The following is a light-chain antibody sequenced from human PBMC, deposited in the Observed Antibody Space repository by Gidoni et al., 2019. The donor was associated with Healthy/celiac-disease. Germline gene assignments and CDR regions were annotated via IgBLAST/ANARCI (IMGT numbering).Light chain of an antibody. CDR2: GAT. CDR3: QQYGSSPTT. Sequence: EIVLPPSPGTLSLSPGDRATRSCRASQSVSSSYLAWNQQKPGQAPRLLIYGATSRATGIPDRFSGSGSGTDFTRTSSRLEPEDFAVYYWQQYGSSPTTFGQGTKVEIK. V-gene: IGKV3-20*01. J-gene: IGKJ1*01. CDR1: QSVSSSY.